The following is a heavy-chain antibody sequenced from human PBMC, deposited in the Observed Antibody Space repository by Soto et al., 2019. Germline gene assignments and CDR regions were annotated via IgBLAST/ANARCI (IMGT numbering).Heavy chain of an antibody. V-gene: IGHV3-23*01. CDR1: GFNFKKFA. CDR3: AKADGEQWLVPHLDN. D-gene: IGHD6-19*01. Sequence: EVHLLGSGGGVVQPGGSLRLSCVASGFNFKKFAMAWVRQDPGEGLEWVSGISCCGGSTSYADSVKGRFSIARDDSKNTLSLQMNSLRVEDTAQYYCAKADGEQWLVPHLDNWGQGTLVTVS. CDR2: ISCCGGST. J-gene: IGHJ4*02.